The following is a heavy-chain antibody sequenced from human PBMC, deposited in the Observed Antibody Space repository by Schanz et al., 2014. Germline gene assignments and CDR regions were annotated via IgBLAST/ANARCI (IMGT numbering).Heavy chain of an antibody. J-gene: IGHJ3*01. D-gene: IGHD1-20*01. V-gene: IGHV3-23*01. CDR1: GFTFTDHA. CDR2: ISGLGEAT. Sequence: EVQLLASGGGLVQPGGSLRLTCLTSGFTFTDHAMSWVRQAPGKGLEWVSTISGLGEATFYSDSVKGRFTVSRDNSKNIVYLQMNTLRTDDTALYFCAAFNNRDAFNVWGQGTMVSVSS. CDR3: AAFNNRDAFNV.